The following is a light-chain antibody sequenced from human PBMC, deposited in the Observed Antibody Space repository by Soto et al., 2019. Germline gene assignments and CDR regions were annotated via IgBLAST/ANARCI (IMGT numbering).Light chain of an antibody. CDR3: AAWDDSLSGSYV. V-gene: IGLV1-47*02. CDR2: SNN. Sequence: QSVLTQPPSASGTPGQRVTISCSGSSSNIGSNYVYWYQQLPGTAPKLLIYSNNQRPSGVPDRFSSSKSGTSASLAISGLRSEDEADYYCAAWDDSLSGSYVFGTGTKVTVL. J-gene: IGLJ1*01. CDR1: SSNIGSNY.